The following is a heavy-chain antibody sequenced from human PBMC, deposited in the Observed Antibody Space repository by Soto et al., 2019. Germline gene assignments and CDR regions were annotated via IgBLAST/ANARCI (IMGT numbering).Heavy chain of an antibody. D-gene: IGHD3-22*01. CDR2: IIPILGIA. CDR3: ARDQKHYDSSGYYLSWFDP. J-gene: IGHJ5*02. V-gene: IGHV1-69*04. CDR1: GGTFSSYT. Sequence: EASVKVSCKASGGTFSSYTISWVRQAPGQGLEWMGRIIPILGIANYAQKFQGRVTITADKSTSTAYMELSSLRSEDTAVYYCARDQKHYDSSGYYLSWFDPWGQGTLVTVSS.